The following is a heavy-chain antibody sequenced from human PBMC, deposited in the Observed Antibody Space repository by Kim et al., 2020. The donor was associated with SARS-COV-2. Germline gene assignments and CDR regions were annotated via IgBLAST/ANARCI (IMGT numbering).Heavy chain of an antibody. CDR1: GFTFGDYA. J-gene: IGHJ4*02. V-gene: IGHV3-9*01. CDR2: ISWNSGSI. D-gene: IGHD6-13*01. Sequence: GGSLRLSCAASGFTFGDYAMHWVRQAPGKGLEWVSGISWNSGSIVYADSVKDRFIISRDNAKNSLYLQMNSLRAEDTAFYYCAKIAAPGKNPFDYWGQGALLTVSS. CDR3: AKIAAPGKNPFDY.